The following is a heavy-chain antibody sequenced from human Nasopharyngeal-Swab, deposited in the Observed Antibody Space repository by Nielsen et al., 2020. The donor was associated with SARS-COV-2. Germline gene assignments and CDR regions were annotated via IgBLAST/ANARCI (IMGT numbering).Heavy chain of an antibody. CDR2: INGGNGNT. Sequence: ASVKVSCKASGYTFSSYAMHWVRQAPGQGVEWMGWINGGNGNTKYSQRFQGRVTISRDTSANTAYMDLTSLRSEDTAVYYCAMQLPIFDFDFWSGLAYWGQGTLVTVSS. CDR3: AMQLPIFDFDFWSGLAY. V-gene: IGHV1-3*01. D-gene: IGHD3-3*01. CDR1: GYTFSSYA. J-gene: IGHJ4*02.